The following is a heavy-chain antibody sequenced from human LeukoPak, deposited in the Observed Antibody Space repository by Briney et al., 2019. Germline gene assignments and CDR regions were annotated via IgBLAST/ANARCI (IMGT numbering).Heavy chain of an antibody. CDR3: AREGIAAAGEIDY. CDR1: GYTFTSYY. D-gene: IGHD6-13*01. V-gene: IGHV1-46*01. CDR2: INPSGGST. J-gene: IGHJ4*02. Sequence: ASVKVSCKASGYTFTSYYMHWVRQAPGQGLEWMGIINPSGGSTSYAQKFQGRVTMTRDTSISTAYMELSRLRSDDTAVYYCAREGIAAAGEIDYWGQGTLVTVSS.